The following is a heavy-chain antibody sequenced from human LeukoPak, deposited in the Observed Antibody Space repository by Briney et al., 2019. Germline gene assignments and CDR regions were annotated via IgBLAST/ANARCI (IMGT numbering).Heavy chain of an antibody. D-gene: IGHD4-17*01. CDR3: AKGATVTPLYYYYYYMDV. CDR2: ISGSGVST. CDR1: GFTFSSYA. V-gene: IGHV3-23*01. Sequence: GSLRLSCAASGFTFSSYAMSWVRQAPGKGLEWVSAISGSGVSTYYADSVKGRFTISRDNSKNTLYLQMNSLRAEDTAVYYCAKGATVTPLYYYYYYMDVWGKGTTVTVSS. J-gene: IGHJ6*03.